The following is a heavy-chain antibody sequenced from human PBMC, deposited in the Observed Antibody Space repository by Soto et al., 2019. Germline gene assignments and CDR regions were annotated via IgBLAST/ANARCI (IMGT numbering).Heavy chain of an antibody. D-gene: IGHD1-1*01. J-gene: IGHJ4*02. CDR1: GFTFSSYW. V-gene: IGHV3-7*01. CDR3: VRDGGNVAHKYLFDY. Sequence: GGSLRLXCAASGFTFSSYWMSWVRQAPGKGLEWVANIKQDGSEKYYADSVKGRFTISRDNAKNSVYLQMNSLRAEDTAVYHCVRDGGNVAHKYLFDYWGQGILVTVSS. CDR2: IKQDGSEK.